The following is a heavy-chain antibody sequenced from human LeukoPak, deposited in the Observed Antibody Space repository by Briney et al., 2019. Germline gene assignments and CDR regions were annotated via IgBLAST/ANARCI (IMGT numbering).Heavy chain of an antibody. CDR1: GGSFSGYY. CDR2: INHSGST. V-gene: IGHV4-34*01. D-gene: IGHD6-19*01. CDR3: ARAGYSSGWSPYYYYYYMDV. J-gene: IGHJ6*03. Sequence: SETLSLTCAVYGGSFSGYYWSWIRQPPGKGLEWIGEINHSGSTNYNPSLKSRVTISVDTSKNQFSLKLSSVTAADTAVYYCARAGYSSGWSPYYYYYYMDVWGKGTTVTVSS.